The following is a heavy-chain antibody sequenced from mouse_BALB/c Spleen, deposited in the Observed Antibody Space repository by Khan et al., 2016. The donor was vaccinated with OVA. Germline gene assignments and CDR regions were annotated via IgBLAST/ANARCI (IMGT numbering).Heavy chain of an antibody. CDR1: GFTFSSYS. D-gene: IGHD4-1*01. CDR2: ISSGGDYT. CDR3: ASHVTGAFAY. J-gene: IGHJ3*01. Sequence: EVKLVESGGDLVKPGGSLKLSCAASGFTFSSYSMSWVRQTPDKRLEWVATISSGGDYTYYPDNVKGRFTISRDNARNTLYIQMSSLKSEDTAMYYCASHVTGAFAYWGQGTLVTVSA. V-gene: IGHV5-6*01.